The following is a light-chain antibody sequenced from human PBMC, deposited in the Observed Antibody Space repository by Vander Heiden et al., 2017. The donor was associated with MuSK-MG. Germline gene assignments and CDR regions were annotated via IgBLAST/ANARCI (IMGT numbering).Light chain of an antibody. V-gene: IGKV1-39*01. CDR3: QQSYSTPWT. CDR1: QSIITY. CDR2: AAS. Sequence: DIQMTQSPSSLSASVGDRVTITCRASQSIITYLSWYQLKPGKAPKLLIFAASTLQSGVPSRFSGRGSGTDFTLTISTLQPEDFAIYYCQQSYSTPWTFGQGTKVXIK. J-gene: IGKJ1*01.